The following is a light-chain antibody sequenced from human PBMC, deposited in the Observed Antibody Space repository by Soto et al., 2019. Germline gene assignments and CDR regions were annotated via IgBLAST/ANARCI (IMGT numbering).Light chain of an antibody. J-gene: IGKJ4*01. V-gene: IGKV3-20*01. CDR1: QSVSSSY. CDR2: GAS. CDR3: QQYGSS. Sequence: EIELTQSPGTLSLSPGERATLSCRASQSVSSSYLAWYQQKPGQAPRLLIYGASSRATGIPDRFSGSGSGTDFTFTISRLEPEDFAVYYCQQYGSSFGGGTKVDIK.